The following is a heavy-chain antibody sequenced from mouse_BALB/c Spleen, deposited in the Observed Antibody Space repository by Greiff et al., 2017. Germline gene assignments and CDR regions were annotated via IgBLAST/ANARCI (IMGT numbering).Heavy chain of an antibody. J-gene: IGHJ3*01. CDR2: INPYNGAT. V-gene: IGHV1-31*01. CDR1: GYSFTGYY. D-gene: IGHD3-1*01. Sequence: EVKLVESGPELVKPGASVKISCKASGYSFTGYYMHWVKQSHVKSLEWIGRINPYNGATSYNQNFKDKASLTVDKSSSTAYMELHSLTSEDSAVYYCARERSSGYVSWFAYWGQGTLVTVSA. CDR3: ARERSSGYVSWFAY.